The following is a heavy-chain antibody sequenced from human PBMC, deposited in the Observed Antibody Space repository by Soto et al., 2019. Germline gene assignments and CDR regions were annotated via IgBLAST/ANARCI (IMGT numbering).Heavy chain of an antibody. V-gene: IGHV5-51*03. Sequence: EVQLVQSGAEVKKAGESLKISCQGSGYSFTNYWVGWVRQIPGRGLEWMGSIHPGDSDTRYSPFFQGQVTISADKSISTAYLQWSSLKASDTAMYYCARHNRYSSTWFEGWFDPWGQGTLVTVSS. CDR1: GYSFTNYW. D-gene: IGHD6-13*01. CDR2: IHPGDSDT. J-gene: IGHJ5*02. CDR3: ARHNRYSSTWFEGWFDP.